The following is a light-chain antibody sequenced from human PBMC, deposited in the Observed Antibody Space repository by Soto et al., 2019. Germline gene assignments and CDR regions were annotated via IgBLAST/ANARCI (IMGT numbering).Light chain of an antibody. CDR3: QPYNNWPLT. V-gene: IGKV3-15*01. J-gene: IGKJ4*01. Sequence: EIVMTQSPATLSVSPGERATLSCRASQNVGSKLAWYQHKPGQTPRLLIYDTSTRATGVPARFSGSRSGPEFTLTINSLQSEDFAIYYCQPYNNWPLTFGGGTKVDIK. CDR2: DTS. CDR1: QNVGSK.